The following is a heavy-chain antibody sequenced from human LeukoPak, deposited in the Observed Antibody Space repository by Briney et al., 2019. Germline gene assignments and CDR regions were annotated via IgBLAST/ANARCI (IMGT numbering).Heavy chain of an antibody. V-gene: IGHV3-73*01. Sequence: GGSLRLSCAASGFTFSGSAMHWVRQASGKGLEWVGRIRSKANSYATAYAASVKGRFTISRDDSKNTAYLQMNSLKTEDTAVYYCAKDSKEVVGATLAYYYYYMDVWGKGTTVTVSS. CDR2: IRSKANSYAT. D-gene: IGHD1-26*01. J-gene: IGHJ6*03. CDR1: GFTFSGSA. CDR3: AKDSKEVVGATLAYYYYYMDV.